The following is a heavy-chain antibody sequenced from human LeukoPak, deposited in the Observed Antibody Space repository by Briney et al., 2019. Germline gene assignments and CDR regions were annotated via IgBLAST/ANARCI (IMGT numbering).Heavy chain of an antibody. CDR1: GFTFSSYG. V-gene: IGHV3-23*01. CDR3: ATNYGSGSYIYYYGMDV. D-gene: IGHD3-10*01. CDR2: TSGSGDDT. Sequence: GGSLRLSCVASGFTFSSYGMSWVRQAPGKGLEWVSSTSGSGDDTYYADSVKGRFTLSRDNSKNTLYLQMNSLRAEDTAVYYCATNYGSGSYIYYYGMDVWGKGTTVTVSS. J-gene: IGHJ6*04.